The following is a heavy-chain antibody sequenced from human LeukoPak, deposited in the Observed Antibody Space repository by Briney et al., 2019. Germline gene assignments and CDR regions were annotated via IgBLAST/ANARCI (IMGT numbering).Heavy chain of an antibody. Sequence: SETLSLTCIVSGGSISNGSYYWTWIRQLPGKGLEWIGYIYYSGSTYSNPSLESRVTISVDTSKNQFSLKLTSVTAADTAVYFCARGPPYGGPPRPLLGYFDYWGQGALVTVSS. V-gene: IGHV4-31*03. CDR2: IYYSGST. CDR3: ARGPPYGGPPRPLLGYFDY. CDR1: GGSISNGSYY. D-gene: IGHD2-21*01. J-gene: IGHJ4*02.